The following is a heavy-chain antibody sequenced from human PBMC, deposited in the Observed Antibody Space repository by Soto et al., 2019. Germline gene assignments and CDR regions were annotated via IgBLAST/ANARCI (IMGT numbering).Heavy chain of an antibody. D-gene: IGHD2-21*02. Sequence: ASVKVSCTASGYTITSNGISLVRQAPGQGVEWMGWISAYNGNTNYAQKLQGRVTMTTDTSTSTAYMELRSLRSDDTAVYYCARWYRRVTVYFDYWGQGTLVTVSS. CDR2: ISAYNGNT. CDR1: GYTITSNG. V-gene: IGHV1-18*01. J-gene: IGHJ4*02. CDR3: ARWYRRVTVYFDY.